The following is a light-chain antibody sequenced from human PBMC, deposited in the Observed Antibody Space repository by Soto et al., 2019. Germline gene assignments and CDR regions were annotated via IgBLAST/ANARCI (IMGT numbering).Light chain of an antibody. J-gene: IGLJ1*01. Sequence: QSVLTQPASVSGSPGQSITISCAGSSSDIGYSNFVSWYQQHPGKAPKLMIYEVSNRPSGVSNRFSGSKSGDTASLTISGLQPEDEADYYCSSYSTSSTHVFGTGTKVTVL. V-gene: IGLV2-14*01. CDR1: SSDIGYSNF. CDR2: EVS. CDR3: SSYSTSSTHV.